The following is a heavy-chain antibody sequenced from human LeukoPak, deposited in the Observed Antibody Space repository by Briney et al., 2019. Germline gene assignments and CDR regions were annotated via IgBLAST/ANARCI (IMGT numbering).Heavy chain of an antibody. V-gene: IGHV3-30*18. CDR1: GLTFNSFG. Sequence: GGSLRLSCAASGLTFNSFGFHWVRQAPGKGLEWVAVISYDENKKYYAESVKSRFTISRDNSRNTLYLQMTGLRVEETAVYYCAKGWSSNYSSIDAWGQGTLVTVSS. CDR2: ISYDENKK. D-gene: IGHD4-11*01. J-gene: IGHJ5*02. CDR3: AKGWSSNYSSIDA.